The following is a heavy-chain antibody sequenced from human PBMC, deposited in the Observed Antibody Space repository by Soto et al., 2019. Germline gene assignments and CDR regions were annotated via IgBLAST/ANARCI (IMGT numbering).Heavy chain of an antibody. CDR3: ARRFLETRDWFDP. Sequence: QVQLVQSGAEVKKPGASVKVSCKSSGYSFTGYYIHWVRQAPGQGLEWTGWSNPNSVGTNPAQKLQGRVTMTRDTSISTAYMELSSLRSDDTAVYYCARRFLETRDWFDPWGQGTLVTVSS. J-gene: IGHJ5*02. D-gene: IGHD3-3*01. CDR2: SNPNSVGT. V-gene: IGHV1-2*02. CDR1: GYSFTGYY.